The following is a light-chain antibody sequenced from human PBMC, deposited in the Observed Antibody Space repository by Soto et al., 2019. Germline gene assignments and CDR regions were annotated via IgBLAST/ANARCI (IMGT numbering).Light chain of an antibody. V-gene: IGKV3-15*01. Sequence: ILLEPYPSHLSGSPRERTTLSCRASQNVSSNLAWYQQKPGQAARLLIYGASSSATGIPARFFGSRSRTEYALIISCRQSQDFAVSYYQHHNKGPATFGQGTRLEIK. CDR2: GAS. CDR3: QHHNKGPAT. CDR1: QNVSSN. J-gene: IGKJ5*01.